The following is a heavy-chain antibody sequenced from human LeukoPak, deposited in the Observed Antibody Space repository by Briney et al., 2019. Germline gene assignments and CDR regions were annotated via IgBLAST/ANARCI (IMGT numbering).Heavy chain of an antibody. D-gene: IGHD2-2*01. CDR2: ISGSGGST. J-gene: IGHJ6*03. V-gene: IGHV3-23*01. CDR1: GFTFSSYA. CDR3: AKDGCSSTSCSMNYYYYYMDV. Sequence: PGGSLRLSCAASGFTFSSYAMSWVRQAPGKGLEWVSAISGSGGSTYYADSVKGRFTISRDNSKNTLYLQMNSLRAEDTAVYYCAKDGCSSTSCSMNYYYYYMDVWGKGTTVTVSS.